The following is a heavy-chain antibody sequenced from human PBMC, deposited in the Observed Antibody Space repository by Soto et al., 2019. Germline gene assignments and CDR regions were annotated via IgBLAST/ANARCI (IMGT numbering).Heavy chain of an antibody. D-gene: IGHD6-19*01. CDR3: AREYSSGWYWFDP. Sequence: SVKVSCKASGGTFSSYAISWVRQAPGQGLEWMGGIIPIFGTANYAQKFQGRVTITADESTSTAYMELRSLRSDDTAVYYCAREYSSGWYWFDPWGQGTLVTVSS. V-gene: IGHV1-69*13. J-gene: IGHJ5*02. CDR1: GGTFSSYA. CDR2: IIPIFGTA.